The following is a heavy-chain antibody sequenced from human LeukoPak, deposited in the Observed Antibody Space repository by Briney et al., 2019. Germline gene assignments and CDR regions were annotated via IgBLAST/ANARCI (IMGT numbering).Heavy chain of an antibody. CDR1: GGSISSYY. Sequence: SETLSLTCTVSGGSISSYYWSWLRQPPGKGLEWIGYIYYSGSTNYNPSLTSRVTISVGTSKNQFSLKLSSVTAADTAVYYCAKSAGGYYYYYMDVWGKGTTVTVSS. D-gene: IGHD3-10*01. V-gene: IGHV4-59*01. CDR2: IYYSGST. J-gene: IGHJ6*03. CDR3: AKSAGGYYYYYMDV.